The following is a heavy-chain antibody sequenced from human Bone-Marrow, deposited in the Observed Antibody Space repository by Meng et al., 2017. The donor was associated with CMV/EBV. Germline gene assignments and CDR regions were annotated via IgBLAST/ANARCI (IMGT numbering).Heavy chain of an antibody. CDR2: INPNSGGT. J-gene: IGHJ4*02. CDR3: ARVRYSSSWYPFDY. CDR1: GYTFTGYY. D-gene: IGHD6-13*01. Sequence: ASVKVSCKASGYTFTGYYMHWVRQAPGQGLEWMGWINPNSGGTNYAQKFQGRVTMTRDTSISTAYMELSRLRSYDTAVYYCARVRYSSSWYPFDYWGQGTRVTGSS. V-gene: IGHV1-2*02.